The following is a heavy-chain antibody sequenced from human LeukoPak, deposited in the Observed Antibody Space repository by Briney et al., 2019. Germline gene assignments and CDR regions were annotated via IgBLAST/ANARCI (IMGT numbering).Heavy chain of an antibody. D-gene: IGHD2-2*01. Sequence: GASVKVSCKASGYTFTSYYMHWVRQAPGQGLEWMGIINPSGGSTSYAQKFQGRVTMTRDTSTSTVYMELSSLRSEDTAVYYCARDRGVVVPAARRGCGLDVWGKGTTDTVSS. CDR2: INPSGGST. J-gene: IGHJ6*04. V-gene: IGHV1-46*01. CDR1: GYTFTSYY. CDR3: ARDRGVVVPAARRGCGLDV.